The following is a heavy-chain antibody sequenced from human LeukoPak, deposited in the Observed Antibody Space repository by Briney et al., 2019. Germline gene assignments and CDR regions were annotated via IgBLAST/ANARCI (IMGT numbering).Heavy chain of an antibody. CDR3: ARGGQGDVLLWFGELSYYFDY. D-gene: IGHD3-10*01. CDR1: GFTFSSYG. J-gene: IGHJ4*02. Sequence: QPGGSLRLSCAASGFTFSSYGMHWVRQAPGKGLEWVAVISYDGSNKYYADSVKGRFTISRDNSKNTLYLQMNSLRAEDTAVYYCARGGQGDVLLWFGELSYYFDYWGQGTLVTVSS. CDR2: ISYDGSNK. V-gene: IGHV3-30*03.